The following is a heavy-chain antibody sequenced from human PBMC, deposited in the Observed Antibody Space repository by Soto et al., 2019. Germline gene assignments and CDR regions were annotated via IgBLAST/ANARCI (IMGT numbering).Heavy chain of an antibody. CDR2: TDSSSNYI. CDR1: GFTFSSYS. V-gene: IGHV3-21*01. CDR3: AGDADFYGRSDVFDI. D-gene: IGHD3-10*01. Sequence: DVQLVESGGGLVKPGGSLRLSCAASGFTFSSYSMNWVRQAPGKGLEWVASTDSSSNYIYYADSMRGRFTISRDNAKNPELLVMNRRRADDAAVYYGAGDADFYGRSDVFDIWGQGTMVTVSS. J-gene: IGHJ3*02.